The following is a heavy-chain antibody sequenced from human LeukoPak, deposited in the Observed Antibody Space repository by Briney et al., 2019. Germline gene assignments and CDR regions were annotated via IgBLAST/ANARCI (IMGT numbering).Heavy chain of an antibody. V-gene: IGHV3-74*01. CDR3: AREGAAYQDYFDH. D-gene: IGHD2-2*01. J-gene: IGHJ4*02. CDR2: MDGATSRT. Sequence: PGGSLRLSCAASGFTFTSYWMHWVRQAPGKGLVWVARMDGATSRTSYVDSVNGRFTISRDNVNDILHLQMNSLTPEDTAVYYCAREGAAYQDYFDHWGQGTLVAVSS. CDR1: GFTFTSYW.